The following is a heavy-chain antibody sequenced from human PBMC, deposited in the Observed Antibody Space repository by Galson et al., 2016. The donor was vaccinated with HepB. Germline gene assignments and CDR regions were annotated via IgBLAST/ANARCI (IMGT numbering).Heavy chain of an antibody. D-gene: IGHD3-10*01. CDR2: INPSGGNT. V-gene: IGHV1-46*01. Sequence: SVKVSCKASGYTFTSYYMHWVRQAPGQGLEWMGIINPSGGNTSYAQKFHGRVTMTRDTSTSTVYMELSSLRSEDTAVYYCARDREWKNPNYYGSGSYHGAWYFDLWGQGTLVTVSS. CDR1: GYTFTSYY. J-gene: IGHJ2*01. CDR3: ARDREWKNPNYYGSGSYHGAWYFDL.